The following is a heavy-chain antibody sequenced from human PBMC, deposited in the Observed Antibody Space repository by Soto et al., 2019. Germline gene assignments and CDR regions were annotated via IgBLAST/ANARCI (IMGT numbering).Heavy chain of an antibody. CDR1: GGSFSGYY. J-gene: IGHJ4*02. Sequence: SETLSLTCAVYGGSFSGYYWSWIRQPPGKGLEWIGEINHSGSTNYNPSLKSRVTISVDTSKNQFSLKLSSVTAADTAVYYCATKAARSLRNEYWGQGTLVTVSS. D-gene: IGHD6-6*01. V-gene: IGHV4-34*01. CDR3: ATKAARSLRNEY. CDR2: INHSGST.